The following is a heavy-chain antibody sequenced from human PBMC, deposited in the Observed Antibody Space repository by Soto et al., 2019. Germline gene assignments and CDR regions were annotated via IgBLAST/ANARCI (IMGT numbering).Heavy chain of an antibody. J-gene: IGHJ6*02. D-gene: IGHD1-1*01. CDR1: GFTFSSYS. V-gene: IGHV3-48*02. CDR2: ISSSSSTI. Sequence: GGSLRLSCAASGFTFSSYSMNWVRQAPGKGLEWVSYISSSSSTIYYADSVKGRFTISRDNAKNSLYLQMNSLRDEDTAVYYCARDLSLDWDQDGMDVWGQGTTVTVSS. CDR3: ARDLSLDWDQDGMDV.